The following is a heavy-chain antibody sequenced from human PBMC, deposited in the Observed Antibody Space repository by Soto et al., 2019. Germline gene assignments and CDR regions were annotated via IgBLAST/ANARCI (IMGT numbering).Heavy chain of an antibody. V-gene: IGHV3-48*01. J-gene: IGHJ5*02. CDR2: ISGSSNTI. Sequence: EVQLVESGGGLVQPGGSLRLSCAASGFTFSSYTMNWVRQAPGKGLEWVSYISGSSNTIYYADSVKGRFTISRDNAKNSLYLQMNSLRAEDTAVYYCAREVGGYCSTTSCYAFGWFDPWGQGDLVTVSS. CDR1: GFTFSSYT. D-gene: IGHD2-2*01. CDR3: AREVGGYCSTTSCYAFGWFDP.